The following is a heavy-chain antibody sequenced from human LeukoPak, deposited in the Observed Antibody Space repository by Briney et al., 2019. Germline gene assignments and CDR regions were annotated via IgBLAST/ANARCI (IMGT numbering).Heavy chain of an antibody. D-gene: IGHD6-19*01. CDR1: GYTFTSYA. CDR3: AKGYSTGWYDFDY. CDR2: INTNTGNP. V-gene: IGHV7-4-1*02. J-gene: IGHJ4*02. Sequence: ASVKVSCKASGYTFTSYAMNWVRQAPGQGLEWMGWINTNTGNPTYAQGFTGRFVFSLDTSVSTAYLQISSLKAEDTALYYCAKGYSTGWYDFDYWGQGTLVTVSS.